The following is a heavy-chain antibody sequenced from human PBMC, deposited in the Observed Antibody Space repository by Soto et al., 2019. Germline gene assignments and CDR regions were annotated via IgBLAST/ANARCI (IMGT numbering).Heavy chain of an antibody. V-gene: IGHV3-48*01. Sequence: GGSLRLSCAASGFTFRNYGMNWVRQAPGKGLEWVSYIGLGSSTKYYADSVEGRFTISRDNAKNTLYLQMNSLRAEDTAVYYCAKDQEDYYDSSGPADYWGQGTLVTVSS. J-gene: IGHJ4*02. CDR3: AKDQEDYYDSSGPADY. CDR2: IGLGSSTK. D-gene: IGHD3-22*01. CDR1: GFTFRNYG.